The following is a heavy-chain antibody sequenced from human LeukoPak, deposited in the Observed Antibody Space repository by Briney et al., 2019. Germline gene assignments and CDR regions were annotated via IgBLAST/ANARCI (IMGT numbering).Heavy chain of an antibody. D-gene: IGHD3-22*01. CDR3: ARRGIAVVIKVRAFDI. J-gene: IGHJ3*02. V-gene: IGHV4-34*01. Sequence: SETLSLTCAVYGGSFSGYYWSWIRQPPGKGLEWIGEINHSGSTNYNPSLKSRVTISVDTSKNQFSLKLSSVTAADTAVYYCARRGIAVVIKVRAFDIWGQGTMVTVSS. CDR2: INHSGST. CDR1: GGSFSGYY.